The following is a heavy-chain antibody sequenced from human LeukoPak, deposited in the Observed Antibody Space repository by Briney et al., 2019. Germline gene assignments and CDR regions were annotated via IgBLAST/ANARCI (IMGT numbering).Heavy chain of an antibody. CDR1: GYTFTRYS. J-gene: IGHJ4*02. Sequence: EASVKVSCKASGYTFTRYSFTWVRQAPGQGLEWMGIINPSGGSTSYAQKFQGRVTMTRDTSTSTVYMELSSLRSEDTAVYYCARDLRRDGVRPLIFFDYWGQGTLVTVSS. CDR3: ARDLRRDGVRPLIFFDY. CDR2: INPSGGST. V-gene: IGHV1-46*01. D-gene: IGHD1-14*01.